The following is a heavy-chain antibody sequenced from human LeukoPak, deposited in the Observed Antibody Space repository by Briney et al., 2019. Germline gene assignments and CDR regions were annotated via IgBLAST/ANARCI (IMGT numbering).Heavy chain of an antibody. CDR2: INHSGST. CDR1: GGSFSGYY. Sequence: SETLSLTCAVYGGSFSGYYWSWIRQPPGKGLEWIGEINHSGSTNYNPSLKSRVTISVDTSKNQFSLKLSSVTAADTAVYYCARGPYYDFWSGYYHRPLFDYWGQGTLVTVSS. D-gene: IGHD3-3*01. CDR3: ARGPYYDFWSGYYHRPLFDY. V-gene: IGHV4-34*01. J-gene: IGHJ4*02.